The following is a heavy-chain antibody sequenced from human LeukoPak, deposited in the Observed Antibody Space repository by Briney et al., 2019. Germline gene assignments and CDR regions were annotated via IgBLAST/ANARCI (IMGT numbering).Heavy chain of an antibody. J-gene: IGHJ6*02. CDR2: ISFDVSDK. CDR3: AREFKLAAAGTPYYYYGMDV. V-gene: IGHV3-30*03. Sequence: GGSLRLSCAASGFTFSSYGMHWVRQATDKGLEWVAVISFDVSDKYYADSVKGRFTISRDNSKNTLYLQMNSLRAEDTAVYYCAREFKLAAAGTPYYYYGMDVWGQGTTVTVSS. CDR1: GFTFSSYG. D-gene: IGHD6-13*01.